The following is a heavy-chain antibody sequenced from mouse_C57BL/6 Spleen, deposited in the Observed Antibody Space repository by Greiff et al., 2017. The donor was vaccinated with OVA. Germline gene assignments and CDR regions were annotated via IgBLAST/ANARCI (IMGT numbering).Heavy chain of an antibody. CDR1: GFTFSDYG. Sequence: EVQRVESGGGLVKPGGSLKLSCAASGFTFSDYGMHWVRQAPEKGLEWVAYISSGSSTIYYADTVKGRFTISRDNAKNTLFLQMTSLRSEDTAMYYCATLTGYYFDYWGQGTTLTVSS. J-gene: IGHJ2*01. V-gene: IGHV5-17*01. CDR2: ISSGSSTI. D-gene: IGHD4-1*01. CDR3: ATLTGYYFDY.